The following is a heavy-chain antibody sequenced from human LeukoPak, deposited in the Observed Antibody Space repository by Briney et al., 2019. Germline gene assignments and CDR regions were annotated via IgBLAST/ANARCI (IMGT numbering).Heavy chain of an antibody. V-gene: IGHV4-39*07. CDR2: IYYSGSI. J-gene: IGHJ4*02. CDR1: GGSISSSSYY. Sequence: SSETLSLTCSVSGGSISSSSYYWDWIRQPPGKGLEWIGSIYYSGSIYYNPSLKSRVTISVDTSKNQFSLKLSSVTAADTAVYYCARNEPRVLLWFGELLSWGQGTLVTVSS. D-gene: IGHD3-10*01. CDR3: ARNEPRVLLWFGELLS.